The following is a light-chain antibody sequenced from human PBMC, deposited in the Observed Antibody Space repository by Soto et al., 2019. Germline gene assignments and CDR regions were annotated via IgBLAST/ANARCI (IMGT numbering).Light chain of an antibody. J-gene: IGLJ1*01. CDR3: CSYAGSYTFGGYV. Sequence: QSALTQPRSVSGSPGQSVTISCTGTSSDVGGYNYVSWYQQHPGKAPKLMIYDVSKRPSGVPDRFSGSKSGNTASLTISGRQAEDEADYYCCSYAGSYTFGGYVFGTGTKHTV. CDR2: DVS. CDR1: SSDVGGYNY. V-gene: IGLV2-11*01.